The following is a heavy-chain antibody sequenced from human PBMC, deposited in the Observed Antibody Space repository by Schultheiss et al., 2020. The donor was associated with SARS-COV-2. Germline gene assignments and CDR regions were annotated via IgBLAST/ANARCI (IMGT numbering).Heavy chain of an antibody. Sequence: SVKVFCKASGGTFSSYAISWVRQAPGQGLEWMGGIIPIFGTANYAQKFQGRVTITADKSTSTAYMELSSLRSEDTAVYYCARGINYCSSTSCYTYYYYYMDVWGKGTTVTVSS. J-gene: IGHJ6*03. CDR2: IIPIFGTA. V-gene: IGHV1-69*06. CDR1: GGTFSSYA. CDR3: ARGINYCSSTSCYTYYYYYMDV. D-gene: IGHD2-2*02.